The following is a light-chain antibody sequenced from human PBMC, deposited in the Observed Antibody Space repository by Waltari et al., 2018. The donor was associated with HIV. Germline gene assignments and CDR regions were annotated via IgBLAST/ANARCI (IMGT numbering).Light chain of an antibody. Sequence: QSALTQPASVSGSPGQSITIPCTGRSSDVGSYNLVSWDQQHPGKAPKLMIYEGINRPSGVSNRFSGSKSGNTASLTISGLQAEDEADYYCCSYAGSSNWVFGGGTKVTVL. CDR3: CSYAGSSNWV. CDR2: EGI. J-gene: IGLJ3*02. V-gene: IGLV2-23*01. CDR1: SSDVGSYNL.